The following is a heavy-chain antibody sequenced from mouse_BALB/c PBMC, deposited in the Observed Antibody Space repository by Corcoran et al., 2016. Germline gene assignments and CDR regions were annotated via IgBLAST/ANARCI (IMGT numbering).Heavy chain of an antibody. CDR2: ISYDGSN. V-gene: IGHV3-6*02. Sequence: DVQLQESGPGLVKPSQSLSLTCSVTGYSITSGYYWNWIRQFPGNKLEWMGYISYDGSNNYNPSLKNRISITPDTSKNQFFLKLNSVTTEDTATYYCARVHYYGYDYYAMDYWGQGTSVTVSS. J-gene: IGHJ4*01. D-gene: IGHD1-2*01. CDR1: GYSITSGYY. CDR3: ARVHYYGYDYYAMDY.